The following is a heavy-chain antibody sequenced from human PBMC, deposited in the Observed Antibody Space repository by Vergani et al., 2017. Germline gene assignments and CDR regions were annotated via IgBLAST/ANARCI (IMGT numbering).Heavy chain of an antibody. CDR2: ISGSGGST. CDR1: GFTFSSYA. V-gene: IGHV3-23*01. D-gene: IGHD2-2*01. CDR3: ANYYQRYYYGMDV. Sequence: EVQLLESGGGLVQPGGSLRLSCAASGFTFSSYAMSWVRRAPGKGLEWVSAISGSGGSTYYADSVKGRFTISRDNSKNTLYLQMNSLRAEDTAVYYCANYYQRYYYGMDVWGRGTTVTVSS. J-gene: IGHJ6*02.